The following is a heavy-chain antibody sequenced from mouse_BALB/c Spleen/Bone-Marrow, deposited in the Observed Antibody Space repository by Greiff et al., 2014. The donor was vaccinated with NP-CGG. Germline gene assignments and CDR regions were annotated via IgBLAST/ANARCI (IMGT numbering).Heavy chain of an antibody. CDR1: GYTFTSYY. V-gene: IGHV1S56*01. J-gene: IGHJ4*01. CDR3: ARQAMDY. Sequence: QVQLQQPGPELVKPGASVKVSCKASGYTFTSYYIHWVKQRPGQGLEWIGWIYPGDGSTKYNEKFKGKTTLTADKSSSTAYMLLSSLTSEDSAIYFCARQAMDYWGQGTSVTVSS. CDR2: IYPGDGST.